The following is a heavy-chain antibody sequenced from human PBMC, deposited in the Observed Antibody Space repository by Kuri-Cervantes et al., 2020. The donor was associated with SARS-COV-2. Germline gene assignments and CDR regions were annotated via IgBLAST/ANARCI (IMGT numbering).Heavy chain of an antibody. CDR1: GFTFNSYE. CDR2: IGNIDSTT. V-gene: IGHV3-48*03. D-gene: IGHD4-17*01. Sequence: GGSLRLSCAASGFTFNSYEMNWVRQAPGKGLEWLSYIGNIDSTTYYADSVKGRFTISRGNAKNLLYLQMNSLRAEDTALYYCARDLSQYGDPGFDFWGQGTLVTVSS. CDR3: ARDLSQYGDPGFDF. J-gene: IGHJ4*02.